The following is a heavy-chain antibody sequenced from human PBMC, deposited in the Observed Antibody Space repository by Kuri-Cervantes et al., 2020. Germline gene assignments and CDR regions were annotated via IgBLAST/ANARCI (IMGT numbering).Heavy chain of an antibody. CDR2: IYHSGST. CDR3: ARGLSVAAGKDGWSDP. CDR1: GGSISSGGYS. J-gene: IGHJ5*02. V-gene: IGHV4-30-2*01. Sequence: SETLSLTCAVSGGSISSGGYSWSWIRQPPGKGLEWIGYIYHSGSTYYNPSLKSRVTISVDTSKNQFSLKLSSVTAADTAVYYCARGLSVAAGKDGWSDPWGQGTLVTVSS. D-gene: IGHD6-13*01.